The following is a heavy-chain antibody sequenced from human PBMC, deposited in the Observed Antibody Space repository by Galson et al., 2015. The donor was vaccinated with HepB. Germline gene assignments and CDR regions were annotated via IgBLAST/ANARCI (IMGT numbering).Heavy chain of an antibody. J-gene: IGHJ3*02. Sequence: SLRLSCAASGFTFSNAWMNWVRQAPGKGLEWVGRIKSKTDGGTTDYAEPVKGGFTISRDDSKNTLFLQMNSLTTEDTAVYFCSTEPYSGNYALRDIWGQGTLVTVSS. D-gene: IGHD1-26*01. CDR2: IKSKTDGGTT. CDR3: STEPYSGNYALRDI. CDR1: GFTFSNAW. V-gene: IGHV3-15*07.